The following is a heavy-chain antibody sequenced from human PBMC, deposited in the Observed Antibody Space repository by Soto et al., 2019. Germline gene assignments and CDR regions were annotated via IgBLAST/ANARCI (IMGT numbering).Heavy chain of an antibody. CDR1: GVNVCSEV. CDR3: AKSQSGSFFAAFDL. CDR2: IFGSGITT. Sequence: SMTLSSAACGVNVCSEVMDWVCQTPGKGLEWVASIFGSGITTYYADSVKGRFTISRDNSKNTLHLQLNSLRTKDTALYYCAKSQSGSFFAAFDLWGQGSLVTLSS. V-gene: IGHV3-23*01. J-gene: IGHJ3*01. D-gene: IGHD1-26*01.